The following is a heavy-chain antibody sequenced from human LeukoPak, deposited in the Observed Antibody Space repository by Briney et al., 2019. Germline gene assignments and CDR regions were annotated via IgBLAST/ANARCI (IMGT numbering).Heavy chain of an antibody. CDR3: ARASPGYCSGDSCSPPDY. Sequence: ASVKVSCKASGGTFSSYAISWVRQAPGQGLEWMGGIIPIFGTANYAQKFQGRVTITADESTSTAYMELSSLRSEDTAVYYCARASPGYCSGDSCSPPDYWGQGTLVTVSS. CDR2: IIPIFGTA. J-gene: IGHJ4*02. D-gene: IGHD2-15*01. CDR1: GGTFSSYA. V-gene: IGHV1-69*13.